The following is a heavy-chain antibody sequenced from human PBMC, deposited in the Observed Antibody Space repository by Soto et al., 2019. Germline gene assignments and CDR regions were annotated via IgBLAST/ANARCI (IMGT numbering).Heavy chain of an antibody. CDR3: ASLMGSSPGWVDY. V-gene: IGHV1-69*02. CDR2: IIPVIAII. CDR1: GAIFSSHT. D-gene: IGHD2-8*01. Sequence: QVQLVQSGAEVKKPGSSVKVSCKASGAIFSSHTLSWVRQSPGQGLEWMGRIIPVIAIINYAQKFQDRATTPPDKSTNTAHLELSNLRREDTAVYFCASLMGSSPGWVDYWGLWPLVTVSS. J-gene: IGHJ4*02.